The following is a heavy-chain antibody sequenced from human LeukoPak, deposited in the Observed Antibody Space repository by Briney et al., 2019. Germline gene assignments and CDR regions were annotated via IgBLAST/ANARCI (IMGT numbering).Heavy chain of an antibody. V-gene: IGHV1-69*02. J-gene: IGHJ4*02. D-gene: IGHD6-6*01. CDR3: ARVPSSSSNQY. Sequence: ASVKVSCKASGGTFSSYTISWVRQAPGQGLEWMGRIIPILGIANYAQKFQGRVTITADKSTSTAYMELSGLRSEDTAVYYCARVPSSSSNQYWGQGTLVTVSS. CDR2: IIPILGIA. CDR1: GGTFSSYT.